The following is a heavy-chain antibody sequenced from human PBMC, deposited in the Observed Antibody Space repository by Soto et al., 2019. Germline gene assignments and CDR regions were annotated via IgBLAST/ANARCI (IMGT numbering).Heavy chain of an antibody. CDR1: GGSISSYY. Sequence: SETLSLTCTVSGGSISSYYWSWIRQPPGKGLEWIVYIYYSGSTNYNPSLKSRVTVSVDTSKNQFSLKLSSVTAADTAVYYCARALLWFGELVYWGQGTLVTVSS. V-gene: IGHV4-59*01. CDR3: ARALLWFGELVY. CDR2: IYYSGST. D-gene: IGHD3-10*01. J-gene: IGHJ4*02.